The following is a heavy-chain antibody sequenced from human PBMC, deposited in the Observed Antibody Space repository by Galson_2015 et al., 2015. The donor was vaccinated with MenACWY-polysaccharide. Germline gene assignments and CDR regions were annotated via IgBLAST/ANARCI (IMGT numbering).Heavy chain of an antibody. D-gene: IGHD6-13*01. J-gene: IGHJ4*02. V-gene: IGHV4-30-4*01. CDR2: IYYSGAT. Sequence: QPPGKGLEWIGYIYYSGATYYNPSLKSRITMSVDTSKSQFSLEVNSVTAADTAVYYCARVIAAAGAYYFDYWGQGTLVTVSS. CDR3: ARVIAAAGAYYFDY.